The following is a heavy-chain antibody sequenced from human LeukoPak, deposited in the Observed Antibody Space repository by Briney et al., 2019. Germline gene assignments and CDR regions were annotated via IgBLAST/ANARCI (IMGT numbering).Heavy chain of an antibody. Sequence: SETLSLTCTVSGGSISSSSYYWGWIRQPPGKGLEWIGSIYYSGSTYYDPSLKSRVTISVDTSENQFSLRLGSVTAADTAVYYCARGSLGREVSAFFKNWGQGILVTVSS. D-gene: IGHD5/OR15-5a*01. V-gene: IGHV4-39*07. J-gene: IGHJ4*02. CDR1: GGSISSSSYY. CDR2: IYYSGST. CDR3: ARGSLGREVSAFFKN.